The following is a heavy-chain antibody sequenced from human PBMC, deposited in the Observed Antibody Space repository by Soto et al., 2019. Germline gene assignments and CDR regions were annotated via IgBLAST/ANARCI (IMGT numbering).Heavy chain of an antibody. CDR2: ISSSSSTI. D-gene: IGHD3-3*01. J-gene: IGHJ4*02. CDR1: GFTFSSYS. CDR3: ARGSLLRFLEWLLAFDY. V-gene: IGHV3-48*02. Sequence: GGSLRLSCAASGFTFSSYSMNWVRQAPGKGLEWVSYISSSSSTIYYADSVKGRFTISRDNAKNSLYLQMNSLRDEDTAVYYCARGSLLRFLEWLLAFDYWGQGTLVTVSS.